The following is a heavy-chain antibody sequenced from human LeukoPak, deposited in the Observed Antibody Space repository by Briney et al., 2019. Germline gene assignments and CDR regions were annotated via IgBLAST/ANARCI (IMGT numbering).Heavy chain of an antibody. CDR2: IYPYSGDT. D-gene: IGHD6-6*01. CDR1: GYTFTVYY. V-gene: IGHV1-2*02. CDR3: ARDRNSGSSLDI. J-gene: IGHJ3*02. Sequence: GASVTVSCKASGYTFTVYYIHWVRQAPGQEREWMGWIYPYSGDTNYAQNFQGRVTMTRDTSISTAYMELSSLKSDDTAVYYCARDRNSGSSLDIWGQGTMLTVSS.